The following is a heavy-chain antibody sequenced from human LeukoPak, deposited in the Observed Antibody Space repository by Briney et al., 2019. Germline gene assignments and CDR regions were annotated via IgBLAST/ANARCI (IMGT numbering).Heavy chain of an antibody. CDR1: GFTVSSNY. CDR2: ISGSSGDT. D-gene: IGHD2-2*01. Sequence: GGSLRLSCAAAGFTVSSNYMSWVRQAPGKGLEWVSGISGSSGDTYYADSVKGRFSISRDNSKNTLYLQMNSLRAEDTAVYYCATEFRQLYIVVLPAALPGDNWFDPWGQGTLVTVSS. J-gene: IGHJ5*02. V-gene: IGHV3-23*01. CDR3: ATEFRQLYIVVLPAALPGDNWFDP.